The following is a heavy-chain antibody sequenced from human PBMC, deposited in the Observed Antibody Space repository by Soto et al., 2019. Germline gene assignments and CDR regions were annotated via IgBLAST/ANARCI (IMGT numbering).Heavy chain of an antibody. V-gene: IGHV4-4*02. J-gene: IGHJ4*02. CDR1: GGSISSYY. CDR2: IYHSGST. Sequence: SETLSLTCTVSGGSISSYYWSWVRQPPGKGLEWIGEIYHSGSTNYNPSLKSRVTISVDKSKNQFSLKLSSVTAADTAVYYCASLPATSDFDYWGQGTLVTVSS. D-gene: IGHD2-2*01. CDR3: ASLPATSDFDY.